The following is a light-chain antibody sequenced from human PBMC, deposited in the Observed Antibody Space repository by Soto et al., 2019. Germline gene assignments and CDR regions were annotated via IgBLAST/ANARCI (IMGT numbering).Light chain of an antibody. J-gene: IGKJ1*01. V-gene: IGKV1-5*03. CDR2: KAS. CDR1: QSISSW. Sequence: DIQMTQSPSTLSASVGDRVTITCRASQSISSWLAWYQQKPGKAPKLLIYKASSLESGVPSRFSGSGSGTEFTLTISSLQPXXFAXYXCXQYNSYWTFGQGTKVEIK. CDR3: XQYNSYWT.